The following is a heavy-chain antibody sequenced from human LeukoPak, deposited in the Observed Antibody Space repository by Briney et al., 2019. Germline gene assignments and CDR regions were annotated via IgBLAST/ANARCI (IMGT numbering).Heavy chain of an antibody. CDR3: ARQWIPGIFDY. CDR2: IYYSGST. V-gene: IGHV4-39*01. D-gene: IGHD5-18*01. Sequence: SETLSLTCTVSGGSISSSSYYWGWIRQPPGKGLEWIGSIYYSGSTYYNPSLKSRVTISVDTSKNQFSLKLSSVTAADTAVYYCARQWIPGIFDYWGQGTLVTVSS. CDR1: GGSISSSSYY. J-gene: IGHJ4*02.